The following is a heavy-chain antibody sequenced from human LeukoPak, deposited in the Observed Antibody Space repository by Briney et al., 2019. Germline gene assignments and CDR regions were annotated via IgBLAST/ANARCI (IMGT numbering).Heavy chain of an antibody. CDR1: GFTFSSYS. V-gene: IGHV3-21*01. J-gene: IGHJ4*02. Sequence: GSLRLSCAASGFTFSSYSMNWVRQAPGKGLEWVSSISSSSSYIYYADSVKGRFTISRDNAKNSLYLQMNSLRAEDTAVYYCARGYGSGSYGGPGFDYWGQGTLATVSS. CDR3: ARGYGSGSYGGPGFDY. D-gene: IGHD3-10*01. CDR2: ISSSSSYI.